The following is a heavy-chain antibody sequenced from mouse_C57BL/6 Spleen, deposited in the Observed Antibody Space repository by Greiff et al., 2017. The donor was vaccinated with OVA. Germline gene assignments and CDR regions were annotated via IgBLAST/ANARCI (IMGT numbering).Heavy chain of an antibody. Sequence: VKLMESGAELVRPGASVTLSCKASGYTFTDYEMHWVKQTPVHGLEWIGAIDPETGGTAYNQKFKGKAILTADKSSSTAYMELRSLTSEDSAVYYCTPSTMVRGDWYFDVWGTGTTVTVSS. CDR3: TPSTMVRGDWYFDV. CDR2: IDPETGGT. J-gene: IGHJ1*03. D-gene: IGHD2-2*01. V-gene: IGHV1-15*01. CDR1: GYTFTDYE.